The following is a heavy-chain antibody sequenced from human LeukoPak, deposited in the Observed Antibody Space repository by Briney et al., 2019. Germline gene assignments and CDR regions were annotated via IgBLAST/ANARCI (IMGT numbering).Heavy chain of an antibody. J-gene: IGHJ4*02. CDR3: ASGRSGYFDY. CDR2: IIPIFGTA. Sequence: SVKVSCKASGGTFSSYAISWVRQAPGQGLEWTGGIIPIFGTANYAQKFQGRVTITADESTSTAYMELGSLRSEDTAVYYCASGRSGYFDYWGQGTLVTVSS. V-gene: IGHV1-69*13. CDR1: GGTFSSYA. D-gene: IGHD2-15*01.